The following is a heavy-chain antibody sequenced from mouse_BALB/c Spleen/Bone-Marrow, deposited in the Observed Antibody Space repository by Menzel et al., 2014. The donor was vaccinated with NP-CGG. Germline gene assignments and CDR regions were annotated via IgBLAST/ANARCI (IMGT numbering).Heavy chain of an antibody. D-gene: IGHD2-3*01. V-gene: IGHV7-3*02. CDR1: GFTFXDYY. CDR3: ARDMGGLLFGY. J-gene: IGHJ2*01. Sequence: EVQGVESGGGLVQPGGSLRLSCATSGFTFXDYYMNWVRQPPGKALEWLGFIRNKAYSYTTEYSASVKGRFTISRDNSQSILYLQMNTLRAEDSATYYCARDMGGLLFGYWGQGTTLTVSS. CDR2: IRNKAYSYTT.